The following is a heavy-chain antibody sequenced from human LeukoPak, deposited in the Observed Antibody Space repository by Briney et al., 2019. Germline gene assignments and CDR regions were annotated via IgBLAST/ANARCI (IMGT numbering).Heavy chain of an antibody. D-gene: IGHD6-13*01. CDR3: ARREYSSSWYARD. CDR2: ISGSGGST. Sequence: GGSLRLSCAASGFTFSSYAMSWVRQAPGKGLEWVSAISGSGGSTYYADSVKGRFTISRDNSKNTLYLQMNSLRAEDTAVYYCARREYSSSWYARDWGQGSLVTVSS. J-gene: IGHJ4*02. V-gene: IGHV3-23*01. CDR1: GFTFSSYA.